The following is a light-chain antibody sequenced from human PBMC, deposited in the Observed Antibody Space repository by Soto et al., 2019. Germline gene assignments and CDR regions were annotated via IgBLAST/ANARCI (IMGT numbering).Light chain of an antibody. J-gene: IGLJ1*01. CDR3: CSYAGSFIFV. Sequence: QSALTQPRSVSGSPGQSVTISYTGTSSDIGNYNYVSWYQQYPGKAPKLIIYDVSKRPSGIPDRFFGSKFGNTASLTISGLQAEDEADYYCCSYAGSFIFVFGTGTKVTLL. CDR2: DVS. CDR1: SSDIGNYNY. V-gene: IGLV2-11*01.